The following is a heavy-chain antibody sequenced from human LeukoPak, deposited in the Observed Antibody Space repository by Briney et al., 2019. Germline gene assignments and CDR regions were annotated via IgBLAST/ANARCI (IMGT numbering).Heavy chain of an antibody. V-gene: IGHV4-39*01. Sequence: SETLSLTCTVSGGSISSSSYYWGWIRQPPGKGLEWIGSIYYSGSTYYHPSLKRRVTISVDTSTNQFSLKLSSVTAADTAVYYCARGGITMVRWGQGTLVAVSS. CDR2: IYYSGST. D-gene: IGHD3-10*01. J-gene: IGHJ4*02. CDR1: GGSISSSSYY. CDR3: ARGGITMVR.